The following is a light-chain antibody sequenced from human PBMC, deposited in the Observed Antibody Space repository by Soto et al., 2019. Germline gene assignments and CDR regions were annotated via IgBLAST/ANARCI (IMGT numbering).Light chain of an antibody. J-gene: IGKJ1*01. CDR1: QSLSRW. V-gene: IGKV1-5*01. CDR2: GTS. CDR3: QQYNGYSVT. Sequence: DIQMTQSPSTLSASVGDRVTISCRASQSLSRWLAWYQQKPGKAPKLLIYGTSSLKSGVPSRFSGSGSGTEFTLTISSLQPDDFATYYCQQYNGYSVTFGQGTKVDI.